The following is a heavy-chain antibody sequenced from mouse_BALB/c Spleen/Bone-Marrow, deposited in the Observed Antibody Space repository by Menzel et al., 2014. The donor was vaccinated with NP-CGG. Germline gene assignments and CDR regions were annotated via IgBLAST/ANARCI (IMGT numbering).Heavy chain of an antibody. D-gene: IGHD2-10*02. CDR2: IYPSDSYS. Sequence: VQLQQSGAELVRPGASVKVSCKASGYTFTNYWINWVRQRPGQGLEWIGNIYPSDSYSNYNQKFKDKATLTVDKSSSTAYMQLSSPTSEDSAVYYCTRRERYDYYGVDYWGQGTSVTVSS. CDR3: TRRERYDYYGVDY. V-gene: IGHV1-69*02. J-gene: IGHJ4*01. CDR1: GYTFTNYW.